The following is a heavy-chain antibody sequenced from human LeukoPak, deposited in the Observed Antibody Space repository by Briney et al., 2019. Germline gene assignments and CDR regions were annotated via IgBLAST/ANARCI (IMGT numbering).Heavy chain of an antibody. CDR1: GFTFSNYW. CDR2: INTDGSST. CDR3: ARDWAFDY. V-gene: IGHV3-74*01. D-gene: IGHD7-27*01. Sequence: GGSLRLSCAASGFTFSNYWMHWVRQAPGKGLVWVSHINTDGSSTSYADSVKGRFTISRDNAKNTLHLQMNSLRVEDTAIYFCARDWAFDYWGQGTLVTVSS. J-gene: IGHJ4*02.